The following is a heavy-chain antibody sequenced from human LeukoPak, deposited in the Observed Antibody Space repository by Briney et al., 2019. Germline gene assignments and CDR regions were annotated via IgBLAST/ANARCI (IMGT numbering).Heavy chain of an antibody. V-gene: IGHV3-23*01. D-gene: IGHD1-26*01. CDR1: GFTFSSYW. CDR3: AKKWGVGTTTLDYFDY. J-gene: IGHJ4*02. Sequence: QPGGSLRLSCAASGFTFSSYWMNWVRQAPGKGLEWVSGISGSGGSTYYADSVKGRFTISRDNSKNTLYLQMNSLTDEDTAVYYCAKKWGVGTTTLDYFDYWGQGTLVTVSS. CDR2: ISGSGGST.